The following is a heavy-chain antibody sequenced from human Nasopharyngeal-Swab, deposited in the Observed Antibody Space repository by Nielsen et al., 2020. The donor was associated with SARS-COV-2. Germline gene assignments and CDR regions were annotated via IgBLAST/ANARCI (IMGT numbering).Heavy chain of an antibody. D-gene: IGHD6-19*01. V-gene: IGHV3-49*04. CDR1: GFTFGDYA. CDR3: TRETRIAVAGTLLYYYYYYMDV. CDR2: IRSKAYGGTT. J-gene: IGHJ6*03. Sequence: GESLKISCTASGFTFGDYAMSWVRQAPGKGLEWVGFIRSKAYGGTTEYAASVKGRFTISRDDSKSIAYLQMTSLKTEDTAVYYCTRETRIAVAGTLLYYYYYYMDVWGKGTTVTVSS.